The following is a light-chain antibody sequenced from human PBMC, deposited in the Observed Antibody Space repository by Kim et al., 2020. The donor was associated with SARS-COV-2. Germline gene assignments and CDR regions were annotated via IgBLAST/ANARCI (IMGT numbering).Light chain of an antibody. Sequence: EIVMTQSPATLSVSPGERATLSCRASQRISSKLAWYQQKPGQGPRLLIYGASTRASGIPGRFSGSGSGTEFTLTISSLQSEDFAVYYCQHYNNWPLMRTFGQGTKVDIK. J-gene: IGKJ1*01. CDR1: QRISSK. CDR2: GAS. CDR3: QHYNNWPLMRT. V-gene: IGKV3-15*01.